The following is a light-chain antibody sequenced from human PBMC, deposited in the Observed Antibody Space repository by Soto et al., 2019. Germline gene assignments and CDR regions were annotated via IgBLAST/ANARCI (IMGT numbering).Light chain of an antibody. Sequence: SYELTQPPSVSVAPGQTARITCWGNNIETKSVHWYQQRPGQAPVLVVYDDGDRPSGIPERFSGSNSGNTATLTISRVEVGDEADYYCQVWDSSSDHYVFGSGTKGTVL. CDR3: QVWDSSSDHYV. V-gene: IGLV3-21*02. CDR2: DDG. CDR1: NIETKS. J-gene: IGLJ1*01.